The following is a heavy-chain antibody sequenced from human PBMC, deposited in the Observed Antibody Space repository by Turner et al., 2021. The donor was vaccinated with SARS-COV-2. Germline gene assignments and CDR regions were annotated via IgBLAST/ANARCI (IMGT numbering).Heavy chain of an antibody. J-gene: IGHJ3*02. D-gene: IGHD3-22*01. CDR1: GGSISHYS. Sequence: QVHLQESGPGLVKPSETLSLTCTVSGGSISHYSWSWIRQPAGKGLEWIGRIWTSGSTNYKPYLKSRVTMSVDMSKNQFYLKLSSVTAADTAVYYCARDGDYYDSSGYSKDAFDIWGQGTMVTVSS. V-gene: IGHV4-4*07. CDR3: ARDGDYYDSSGYSKDAFDI. CDR2: IWTSGST.